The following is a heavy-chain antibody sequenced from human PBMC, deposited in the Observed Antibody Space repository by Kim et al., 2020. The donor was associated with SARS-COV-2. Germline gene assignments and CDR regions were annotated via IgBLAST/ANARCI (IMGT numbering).Heavy chain of an antibody. CDR2: ISSSSSYI. J-gene: IGHJ4*02. CDR1: GFTFSSYS. Sequence: GGSLRLSCAASGFTFSSYSMNWVRQAPGKGLEWVSSISSSSSYIYYADSVKGRFTISRDNAKNSLYLQMNSLRAEDTAVYYCARDRGGGGYVVVPAAFDYWGQGTLVTVSS. V-gene: IGHV3-21*01. CDR3: ARDRGGGGYVVVPAAFDY. D-gene: IGHD2-2*01.